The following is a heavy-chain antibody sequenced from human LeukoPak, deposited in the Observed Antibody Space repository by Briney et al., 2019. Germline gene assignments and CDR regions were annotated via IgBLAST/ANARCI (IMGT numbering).Heavy chain of an antibody. Sequence: SETLSLTCTVSGGSISSYYWSWIRQPPGKGLEWIGYIYYSGSTNYNPSLKSRVTISVDTSKNQFSLKLSSVTAADTAVYYCARTYGDSYFHFDYWGQGTLVTVSS. D-gene: IGHD4-17*01. CDR1: GGSISSYY. CDR3: ARTYGDSYFHFDY. CDR2: IYYSGST. V-gene: IGHV4-59*12. J-gene: IGHJ4*02.